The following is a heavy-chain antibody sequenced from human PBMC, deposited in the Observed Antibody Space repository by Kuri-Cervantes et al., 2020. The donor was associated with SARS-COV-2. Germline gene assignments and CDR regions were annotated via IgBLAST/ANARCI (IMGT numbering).Heavy chain of an antibody. V-gene: IGHV3-53*01. CDR3: ARVLSWFPDY. CDR2: IDSGGNT. D-gene: IGHD3-10*01. Sequence: GESLKISCAASEFSISDIYMSWVRQAPGKGLEWVSTIDSGGNTNYADSVKGRFTVSRDNSKNTLHLRMNGLRAEDTAMYYCARVLSWFPDYWGQGTLVTVSS. CDR1: EFSISDIY. J-gene: IGHJ4*02.